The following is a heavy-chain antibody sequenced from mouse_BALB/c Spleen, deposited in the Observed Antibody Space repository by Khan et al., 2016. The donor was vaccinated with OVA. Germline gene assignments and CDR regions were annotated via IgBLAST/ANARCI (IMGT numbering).Heavy chain of an antibody. Sequence: QVQLKESGPGLVQPSQSLSITCTVSGFSLTNYSVHWVRQSPGKGLEWLGVIWSAGSTAYNAAFISRLTIRKVNSRSQFSFKMNNRQANDPDVYSWACRGCGYGREAVFAGWGQGTQVTVSA. V-gene: IGHV2-2*02. CDR1: GFSLTNYS. D-gene: IGHD2-2*01. J-gene: IGHJ3*01. CDR3: ACRGCGYGREAVFAG. CDR2: IWSAGST.